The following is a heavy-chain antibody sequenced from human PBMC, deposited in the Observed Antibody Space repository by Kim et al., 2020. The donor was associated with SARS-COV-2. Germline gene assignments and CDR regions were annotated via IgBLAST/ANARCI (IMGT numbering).Heavy chain of an antibody. V-gene: IGHV1-69*13. CDR3: ARDVDTAMVTPGGMDV. J-gene: IGHJ6*02. CDR1: GGTFSSYA. Sequence: SVKVSCKASGGTFSSYAISWVRQAPGQGLEWMGGIIPIFGTSNYAQKFQGRVTITADESTSTAYMELSSLRSEDTAVYYCARDVDTAMVTPGGMDVWGQGTTVTVSS. D-gene: IGHD5-18*01. CDR2: IIPIFGTS.